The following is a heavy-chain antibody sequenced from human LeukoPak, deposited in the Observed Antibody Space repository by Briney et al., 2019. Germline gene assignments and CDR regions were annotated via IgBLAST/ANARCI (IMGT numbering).Heavy chain of an antibody. CDR1: GGSFSGYY. J-gene: IGHJ5*02. Sequence: SETLSLTCAVYGGSFSGYYWSWIRQPPGKGLEWIGEINHSGSTNYNPSLKSRVTISVDTSKNQFSLKLSSVTAADTAVYYCARGSAAFSTSSRDWFDPWGQGTLVTVSS. V-gene: IGHV4-34*01. D-gene: IGHD2-2*01. CDR3: ARGSAAFSTSSRDWFDP. CDR2: INHSGST.